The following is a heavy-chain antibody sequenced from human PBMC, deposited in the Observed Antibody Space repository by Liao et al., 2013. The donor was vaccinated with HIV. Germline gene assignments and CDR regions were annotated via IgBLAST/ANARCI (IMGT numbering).Heavy chain of an antibody. D-gene: IGHD6-6*01. V-gene: IGHV4-34*01. J-gene: IGHJ6*03. Sequence: QVQLQQWGAGLLKPSETLSLTCAVYGGSFSGYYWGWIRQPPGKGLEWIGSIYYIGSTYYNPSLKRRVTISVYTSKNQFSLKLSSVTAADTAVYYCARGVAPRPVPLYYMDVWGQRDHGHRLL. CDR2: IYYIGST. CDR3: ARGVAPRPVPLYYMDV. CDR1: GGSFSGYY.